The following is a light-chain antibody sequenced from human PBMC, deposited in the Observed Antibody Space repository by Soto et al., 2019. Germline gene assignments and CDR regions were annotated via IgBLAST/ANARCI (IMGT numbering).Light chain of an antibody. Sequence: DIVMTQSPDSLAVSLGERATINCKSSQSVLYSSNNKNYLAWYQQKPGQPPKLLIYWASIRESGVPDRFSGRGSGTDFTLTTSSLQAEDVAFYYCRQHYSTPPYTFGQGTKLEI. J-gene: IGKJ2*01. CDR3: RQHYSTPPYT. CDR2: WAS. CDR1: QSVLYSSNNKNY. V-gene: IGKV4-1*01.